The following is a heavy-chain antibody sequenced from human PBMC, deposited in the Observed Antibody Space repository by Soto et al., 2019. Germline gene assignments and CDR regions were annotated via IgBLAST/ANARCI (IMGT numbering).Heavy chain of an antibody. J-gene: IGHJ3*02. CDR1: GDSISSYY. CDR3: ARGAGITMVRGVMTPGNDAFDI. V-gene: IGHV4-59*01. Sequence: SETLSLTCTVSGDSISSYYWSWIRQPPGKGLEWIGYIYYSGSTNYNPSLKSRVTISVDTSKNQFSLKLSSVTAADTAVYYCARGAGITMVRGVMTPGNDAFDIWGQGTRVTVSS. CDR2: IYYSGST. D-gene: IGHD3-10*01.